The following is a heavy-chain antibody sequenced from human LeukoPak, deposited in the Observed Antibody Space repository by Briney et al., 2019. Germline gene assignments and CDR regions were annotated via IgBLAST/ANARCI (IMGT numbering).Heavy chain of an antibody. J-gene: IGHJ4*02. D-gene: IGHD3-3*01. Sequence: GGSLRLSCAASGFTFSSYAMHWVRQAPGKGLEWVAVISYDGSNKYYADSVKGRFTISRDNSKNTLYLQMNSLRAEDTAVYYCARDLGYYDFWSGYQLDYYFDYWGQGTLATVSS. V-gene: IGHV3-30-3*01. CDR3: ARDLGYYDFWSGYQLDYYFDY. CDR1: GFTFSSYA. CDR2: ISYDGSNK.